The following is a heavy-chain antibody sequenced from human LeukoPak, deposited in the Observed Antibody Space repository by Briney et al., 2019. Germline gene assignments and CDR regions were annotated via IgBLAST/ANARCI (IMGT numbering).Heavy chain of an antibody. J-gene: IGHJ3*02. CDR1: GGSISSSNW. CDR3: ARFRHTYYYDSSGSGAFDI. Sequence: SSETLSLTCAVSGGSISSSNWWNWVRQSPGKGVEWIAEIHHSGSTNYNPSLKSRVTISVDKSKNQFSLKLSSVTAADTAVYYCARFRHTYYYDSSGSGAFDIWGQGTMVTVSS. V-gene: IGHV4-4*02. CDR2: IHHSGST. D-gene: IGHD3-22*01.